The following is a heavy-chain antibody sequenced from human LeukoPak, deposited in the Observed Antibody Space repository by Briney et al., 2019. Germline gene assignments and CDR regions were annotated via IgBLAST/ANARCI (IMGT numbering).Heavy chain of an antibody. CDR1: GFTFNSYA. D-gene: IGHD3-10*01. V-gene: IGHV3-23*01. J-gene: IGHJ5*02. CDR2: ISGSGGTT. Sequence: PGGSLRLSCAASGFTFNSYAMNWVRQAPGKGLEWVSTISGSGGTTYHADSVKGRFAISGDNSKNTLYLQMNSLRAEDTAVYYCAKDHRGYYGSGSYFWFDPWGQGTLVTVSS. CDR3: AKDHRGYYGSGSYFWFDP.